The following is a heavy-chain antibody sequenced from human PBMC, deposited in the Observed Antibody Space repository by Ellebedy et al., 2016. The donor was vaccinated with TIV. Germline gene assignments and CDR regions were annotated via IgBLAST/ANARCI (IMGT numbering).Heavy chain of an antibody. CDR2: LYYTGST. J-gene: IGHJ3*01. CDR1: GGSLSDNY. CDR3: VSSTSMDAFDL. D-gene: IGHD2/OR15-2a*01. V-gene: IGHV4-59*01. Sequence: SETLPLTCAVSGGSLSDNYWTWIRQPPGKGLEWIGYLYYTGSTNYNPSLKSRVTISVSTPRNQFSLKVTSVTAADTAVYYCVSSTSMDAFDLWGQGTMVTVSS.